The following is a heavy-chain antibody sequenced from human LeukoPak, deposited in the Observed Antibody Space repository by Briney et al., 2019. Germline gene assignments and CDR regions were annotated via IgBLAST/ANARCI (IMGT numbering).Heavy chain of an antibody. D-gene: IGHD4-17*01. CDR2: IYYSGST. CDR1: GGSISSYY. V-gene: IGHV4-59*01. CDR3: ARAEDDYAVWFDP. J-gene: IGHJ5*02. Sequence: PSETLSLTCTVSGGSISSYYWSWIRQPPGKGLEWIGYIYYSGSTNYNPSLKSRVTISVDTSKNQFSLKLSSVTAADTAVYYCARAEDDYAVWFDPWGQGTLVTVSS.